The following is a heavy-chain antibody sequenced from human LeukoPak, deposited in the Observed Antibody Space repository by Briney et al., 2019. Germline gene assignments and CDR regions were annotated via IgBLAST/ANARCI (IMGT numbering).Heavy chain of an antibody. J-gene: IGHJ6*04. CDR1: GYTFTSYY. CDR2: INPSGGST. CDR3: ARELRCFDWLAYYYYYGMDV. Sequence: ASVKVSCKASGYTFTSYYMHWVRQAPGQGLEWMGIINPSGGSTSYAQKFQGRVTMTRDTSTSTVYMELSSLRSEDTAVYYCARELRCFDWLAYYYYYGMDVRGKGTTVTVSS. V-gene: IGHV1-46*01. D-gene: IGHD3-9*01.